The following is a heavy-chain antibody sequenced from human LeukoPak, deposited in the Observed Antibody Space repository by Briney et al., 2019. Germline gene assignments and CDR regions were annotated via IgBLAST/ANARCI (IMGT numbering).Heavy chain of an antibody. CDR1: GFTVSSNY. Sequence: GGSLRLSCAASGFTVSSNYMSWVRQAPGKGLEWVSVIYSGGSTYYADSVKGRFTISRDNSKNTLYLQMNSLRAEDTAVYYCAKTPNYYDSSGYYLVGGVYYDYWGQGTLVTVSS. CDR2: IYSGGST. CDR3: AKTPNYYDSSGYYLVGGVYYDY. V-gene: IGHV3-66*01. J-gene: IGHJ4*02. D-gene: IGHD3-22*01.